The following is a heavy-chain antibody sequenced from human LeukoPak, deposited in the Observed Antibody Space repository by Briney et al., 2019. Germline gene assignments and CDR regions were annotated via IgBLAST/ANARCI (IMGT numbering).Heavy chain of an antibody. V-gene: IGHV3-7*01. CDR2: IKQDGSEK. D-gene: IGHD2-8*01. J-gene: IGHJ4*02. CDR3: ARRGYSTSWDIPDY. Sequence: GGSLRLSCVVSGFTFSSYWMSWVRQAPGKGLEWVANIKQDGSEKYYVDSVKGRFTISRDNAKNSLYLQMNSLRAEDTAVYYCARRGYSTSWDIPDYWGQGTLVTVSS. CDR1: GFTFSSYW.